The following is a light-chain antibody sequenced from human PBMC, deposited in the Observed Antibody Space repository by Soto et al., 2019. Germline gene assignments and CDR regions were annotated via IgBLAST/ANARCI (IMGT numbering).Light chain of an antibody. CDR3: QQYNNWWT. Sequence: IVMTQSPATLSVSPGERATLSCRASQSVSSNLAWYQQKPDQAPRLLIYGSSMRATGIPARFSGSGSGTEFNLTISSLQSEDFAVYYCQQYNNWWTFGQGTKVEIK. CDR2: GSS. CDR1: QSVSSN. V-gene: IGKV3-15*01. J-gene: IGKJ1*01.